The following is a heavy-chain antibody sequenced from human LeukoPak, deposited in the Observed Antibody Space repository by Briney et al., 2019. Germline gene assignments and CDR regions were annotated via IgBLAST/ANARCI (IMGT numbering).Heavy chain of an antibody. CDR3: ASSNWNDVGWFDP. CDR1: GGSISSGDYY. Sequence: PSETLSLTCTVSGGSISSGDYYWSWIRQPPGKGLEWIGYIYYSGSTYYNPSLKSRVTISVDTSKSQFSLKLSSVTAADTAVYYCASSNWNDVGWFDPWGQGTLVTVSS. J-gene: IGHJ5*02. CDR2: IYYSGST. V-gene: IGHV4-30-4*08. D-gene: IGHD1-20*01.